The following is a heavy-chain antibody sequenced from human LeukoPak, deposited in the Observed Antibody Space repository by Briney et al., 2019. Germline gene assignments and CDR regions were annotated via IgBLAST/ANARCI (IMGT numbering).Heavy chain of an antibody. CDR1: GDSISMYY. J-gene: IGHJ6*03. CDR2: IDHTRST. Sequence: SETLSLTCSVSGDSISMYYWNWIRQSPGKGLEWIGYIDHTRSTNYNPSLNSRVTISRDTSTNHFSLKLSSVTAADTAVYFCARGRVSSSSWQSVYYYYLYMDVWGKGSTVTVSS. V-gene: IGHV4-59*01. CDR3: ARGRVSSSSWQSVYYYYLYMDV. D-gene: IGHD6-13*01.